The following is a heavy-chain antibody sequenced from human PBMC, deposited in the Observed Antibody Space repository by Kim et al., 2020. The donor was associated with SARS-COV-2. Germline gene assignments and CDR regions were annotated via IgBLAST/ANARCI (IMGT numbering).Heavy chain of an antibody. CDR3: AKNDATITVPGIPPIM. V-gene: IGHV3-23*01. Sequence: GGSLRLSCAASGFTFSSCAMSWVRQAPGKGLEWVSTISGSGRSTYYADSVKGRFTMSRDNSKNTLYLQMNSLRAEDTAVYYCAKNDATITVPGIPPIMWGQGTLVTVSS. J-gene: IGHJ4*02. D-gene: IGHD5-12*01. CDR2: ISGSGRST. CDR1: GFTFSSCA.